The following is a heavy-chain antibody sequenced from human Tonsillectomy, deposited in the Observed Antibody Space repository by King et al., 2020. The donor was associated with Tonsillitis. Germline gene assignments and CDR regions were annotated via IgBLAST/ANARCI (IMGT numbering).Heavy chain of an antibody. CDR2: ISGSGGST. V-gene: IGHV3-23*04. D-gene: IGHD3-3*01. Sequence: VQLVESGGGLVQPGGSLRLSCAASGVTFSSYAMSCVRQAPGKGLEWVSAISGSGGSTYYADSGKGRFTISRDNSKNTLYLQMNSLRAEDTAVYYCAKEYYDFWSGYMDVWGQGTTVTVSS. CDR3: AKEYYDFWSGYMDV. J-gene: IGHJ6*02. CDR1: GVTFSSYA.